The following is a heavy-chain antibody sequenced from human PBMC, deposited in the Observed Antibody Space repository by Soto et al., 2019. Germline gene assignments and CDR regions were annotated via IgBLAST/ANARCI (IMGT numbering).Heavy chain of an antibody. Sequence: GGSLRLSCAGSGFVFSNAWINWVRQAPGKGLGWVGRIKSKALGGTTDFAAPVRGRFAITRDDSRNMAYMQMNSLNTEDTAVYYCTTDSYSTMIEVRFDYWGHGTPVTVSS. CDR2: IKSKALGGTT. CDR3: TTDSYSTMIEVRFDY. J-gene: IGHJ4*01. CDR1: GFVFSNAW. D-gene: IGHD3-22*01. V-gene: IGHV3-15*07.